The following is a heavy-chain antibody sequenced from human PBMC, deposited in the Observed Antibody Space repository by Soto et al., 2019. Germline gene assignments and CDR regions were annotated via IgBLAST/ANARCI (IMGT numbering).Heavy chain of an antibody. CDR3: ARSYYDYVWGSYRYYYFDY. CDR1: GGSISSGGYY. V-gene: IGHV4-31*03. D-gene: IGHD3-16*02. Sequence: SETLSLTCTVSGGSISSGGYYWSWIRQHPGKGLEWIGYIYYSGSTYYNPSLKSRVTISVDTSKNQFSLKLSSVTAADTAVYYCARSYYDYVWGSYRYYYFDYWGQGTLVTVSS. CDR2: IYYSGST. J-gene: IGHJ4*02.